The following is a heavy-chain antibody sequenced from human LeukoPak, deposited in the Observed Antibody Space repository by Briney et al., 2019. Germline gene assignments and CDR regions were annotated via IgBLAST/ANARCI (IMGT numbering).Heavy chain of an antibody. D-gene: IGHD3-22*01. J-gene: IGHJ4*02. CDR2: ISWNSGSI. CDR1: GFSFDGYA. Sequence: GGSLRLSCAASGFSFDGYAMYRVRQAPGKGLEWVSGISWNSGSIGYADSVKGRFTISRDNAKNSLYLQMNSLRAEDTALYYCAKIWDXSGSDYWGQGTLVTVSS. V-gene: IGHV3-9*01. CDR3: AKIWDXSGSDY.